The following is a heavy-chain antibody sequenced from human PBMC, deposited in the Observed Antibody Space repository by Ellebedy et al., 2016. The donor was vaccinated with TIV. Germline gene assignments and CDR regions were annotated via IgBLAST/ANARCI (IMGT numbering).Heavy chain of an antibody. Sequence: SETLSLTCSVSGDTIGNYYWSWIRQPPGKGLEWIGYIYYSGSTSYNPSLKSRVTISVDTSKSQFSLKLSSVTAADTAVYYCARDLYYYDSSGYYYGGFDYWGQGTLVTVSS. CDR3: ARDLYYYDSSGYYYGGFDY. CDR1: GDTIGNYY. V-gene: IGHV4-59*01. D-gene: IGHD3-22*01. J-gene: IGHJ4*02. CDR2: IYYSGST.